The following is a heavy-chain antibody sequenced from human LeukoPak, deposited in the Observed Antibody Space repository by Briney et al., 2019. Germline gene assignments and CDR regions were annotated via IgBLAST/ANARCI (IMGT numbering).Heavy chain of an antibody. J-gene: IGHJ5*02. D-gene: IGHD2-15*01. CDR3: AREVAAKYGWFDP. V-gene: IGHV1-69*13. Sequence: SVKVSCKASGGTFSSYAISWVRQAPGQGREWMGGIIPIFGTANYAQKFQGRVTITADESTSTAYMELSSLRSEDTAVYYCAREVAAKYGWFDPWGQGTLVTVSS. CDR1: GGTFSSYA. CDR2: IIPIFGTA.